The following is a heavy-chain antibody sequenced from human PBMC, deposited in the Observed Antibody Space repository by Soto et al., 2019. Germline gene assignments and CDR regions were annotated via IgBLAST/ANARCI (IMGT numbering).Heavy chain of an antibody. CDR3: ARALEPHYCSGGSCYSIYYYYGMDV. Sequence: GGSLRLSCAASGFTFSSYAMHWVRQAPGKGLEWVAVISYDGSNKYYADSVKGRFTISRDNSKNTLYLQMNSLRAEDTAVYYCARALEPHYCSGGSCYSIYYYYGMDVWGQGTTVTVSS. CDR1: GFTFSSYA. CDR2: ISYDGSNK. V-gene: IGHV3-30-3*01. J-gene: IGHJ6*02. D-gene: IGHD2-15*01.